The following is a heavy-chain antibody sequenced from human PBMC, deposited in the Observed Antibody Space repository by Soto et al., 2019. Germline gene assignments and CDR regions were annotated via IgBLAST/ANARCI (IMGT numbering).Heavy chain of an antibody. CDR1: GYTFTGYY. CDR3: ARTAMDIVVVPAASRWFDP. J-gene: IGHJ5*02. V-gene: IGHV1-18*04. D-gene: IGHD2-2*03. CDR2: ISAYNGNT. Sequence: GASVKGTCKASGYTFTGYYMHWVRQAPGQGLEWMGWISAYNGNTNYAQKLQGRVTMTTDTPTSTAYMELRSLRSDDTAVYYCARTAMDIVVVPAASRWFDPWGQGTLVTVSS.